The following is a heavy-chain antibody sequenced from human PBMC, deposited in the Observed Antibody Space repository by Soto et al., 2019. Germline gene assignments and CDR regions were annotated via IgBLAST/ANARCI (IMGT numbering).Heavy chain of an antibody. J-gene: IGHJ6*02. CDR1: GGSISSDHYH. Sequence: QVQLQESGPGLVRPSQTLSLTCTVSGGSISSDHYHWTWIRQTPGKGLEWIGYIPYSGSVYYNPSLQSRVTISVDTSKNLFSLKLSSVTAADTAVYFCVREVDGGDRDCYDLDVWGQGTTVTVSS. CDR3: VREVDGGDRDCYDLDV. D-gene: IGHD5-18*01. V-gene: IGHV4-30-4*01. CDR2: IPYSGSV.